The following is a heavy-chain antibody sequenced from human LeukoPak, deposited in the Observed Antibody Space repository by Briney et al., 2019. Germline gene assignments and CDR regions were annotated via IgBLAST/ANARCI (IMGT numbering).Heavy chain of an antibody. D-gene: IGHD3-22*01. CDR2: IIPIFGTA. J-gene: IGHJ4*02. CDR1: GGTFSSYA. V-gene: IGHV1-69*13. Sequence: ASVKVSCKASGGTFSSYAISWVRQAPGQGLEWMGGIIPIFGTANYAQKFQGRVTITADESTSTAYMELRSLRSDDTAVYYCARDLNYYDSSGYSNWGQGTLVTVSS. CDR3: ARDLNYYDSSGYSN.